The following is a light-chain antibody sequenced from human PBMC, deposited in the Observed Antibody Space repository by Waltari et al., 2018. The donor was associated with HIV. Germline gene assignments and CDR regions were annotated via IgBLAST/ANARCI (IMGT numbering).Light chain of an antibody. CDR3: QQYGSSPPIT. J-gene: IGKJ5*01. Sequence: EIVLTQSPGTLSLSPGESATLSCRASQSVSNNYLAWYQQKPGQAPRLLIYGASTRATGIPDRFSGSGSGTDFSLTISRLEPEDFAVYYCQQYGSSPPITFGQGTRLDIK. CDR1: QSVSNNY. V-gene: IGKV3-20*01. CDR2: GAS.